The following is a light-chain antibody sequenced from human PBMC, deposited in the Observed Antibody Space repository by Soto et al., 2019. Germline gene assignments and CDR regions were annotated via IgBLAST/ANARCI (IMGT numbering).Light chain of an antibody. CDR1: QSIGNY. CDR3: QQSYSTPLT. V-gene: IGKV1-39*01. J-gene: IGKJ4*01. CDR2: AAS. Sequence: DIQMTQSPSSLSAAIGARVSISCRASQSIGNYLNWYQQKPGKAPKLLIYAASSLQSGVPSRFSGSGSGTDFTLTINSLQHEDFETYYCQQSYSTPLTFGGGTKVDIK.